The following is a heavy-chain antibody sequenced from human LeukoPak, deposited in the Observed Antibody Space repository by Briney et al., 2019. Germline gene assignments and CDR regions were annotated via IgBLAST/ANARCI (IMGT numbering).Heavy chain of an antibody. V-gene: IGHV3-53*01. J-gene: IGHJ4*02. D-gene: IGHD6-13*01. Sequence: GGSLRLSCAASGFTVSSNYMSWVRQAPGKGLEWVSVIYSGGSTYYAGPVKGRFTISRDNSKNTLYLQMNSLRAEDTAVYYCASSGYSSSWYPCFDYWGQGTLVTVSS. CDR3: ASSGYSSSWYPCFDY. CDR2: IYSGGST. CDR1: GFTVSSNY.